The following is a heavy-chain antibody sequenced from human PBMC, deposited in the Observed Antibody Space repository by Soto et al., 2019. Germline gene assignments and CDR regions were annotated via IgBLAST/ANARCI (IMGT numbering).Heavy chain of an antibody. J-gene: IGHJ6*02. Sequence: GGSLRLSCAASGFTFSSYAMHWVRQAPGKGLEYVSAISSNGGSTYYANSVKGRFTISRDNSKNTLYLQMNSLRAEDTAVYYCAKESYYYDSSGSPYYYYYGMDVWGQGTTVTVSS. CDR2: ISSNGGST. V-gene: IGHV3-64*01. D-gene: IGHD3-22*01. CDR1: GFTFSSYA. CDR3: AKESYYYDSSGSPYYYYYGMDV.